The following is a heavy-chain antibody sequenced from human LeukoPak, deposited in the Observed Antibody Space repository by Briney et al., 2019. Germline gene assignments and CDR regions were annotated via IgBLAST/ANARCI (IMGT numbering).Heavy chain of an antibody. Sequence: PSETLSLTCAVYGGSFSGYYWSWIRQPPGKGLEWIGEINHSGSTDYNPSLKSRVTISVDTSKSQFCLKLSSVTAADTAVYYCARGGGERGYYFDYWGQGTLVTVSS. V-gene: IGHV4-34*01. D-gene: IGHD3-16*01. CDR2: INHSGST. J-gene: IGHJ4*02. CDR3: ARGGGERGYYFDY. CDR1: GGSFSGYY.